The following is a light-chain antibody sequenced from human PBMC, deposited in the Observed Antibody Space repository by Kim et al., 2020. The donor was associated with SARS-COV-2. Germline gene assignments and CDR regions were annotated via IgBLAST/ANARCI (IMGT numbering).Light chain of an antibody. J-gene: IGKJ2*01. V-gene: IGKV3-11*01. CDR1: QSVNNY. Sequence: LTPGERATLACRASQSVNNYLAWCQQKPSQAPRLLIYDTSNRATGIPARFSGSGSGTDFSLTISSLEPEDFAVYYCQQRSNWPPYTFGQGTKLEI. CDR2: DTS. CDR3: QQRSNWPPYT.